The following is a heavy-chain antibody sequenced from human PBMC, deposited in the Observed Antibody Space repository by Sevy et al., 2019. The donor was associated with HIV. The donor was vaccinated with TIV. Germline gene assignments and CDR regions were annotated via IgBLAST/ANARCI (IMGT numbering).Heavy chain of an antibody. D-gene: IGHD1-26*01. CDR3: AGVGGAHQFAF. V-gene: IGHV4-61*02. Sequence: SETLSLTCTVSGGSISSGSYYWNWIRLSAGKGLEWIGRIYTSGTTNHNPSLQSRVTMSVDVSKNQFSLMLSSVTAADTALYYCAGVGGAHQFAFWGHGTPVTVSS. CDR1: GGSISSGSYY. J-gene: IGHJ4*01. CDR2: IYTSGTT.